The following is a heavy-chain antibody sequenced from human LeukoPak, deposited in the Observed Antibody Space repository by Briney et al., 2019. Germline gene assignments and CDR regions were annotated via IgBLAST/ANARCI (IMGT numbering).Heavy chain of an antibody. CDR3: ARDFTGYSSSSLLGY. Sequence: PGRSLRLSCAASGFTFSSYGMHWVRQAPGKGLEWVAVIWYDGSNKYYADSVKGRFTISRDNSKNTLYLQMNSLRAEDTAVYYCARDFTGYSSSSLLGYWGQGTLVTVSS. J-gene: IGHJ4*02. D-gene: IGHD6-13*01. V-gene: IGHV3-33*01. CDR1: GFTFSSYG. CDR2: IWYDGSNK.